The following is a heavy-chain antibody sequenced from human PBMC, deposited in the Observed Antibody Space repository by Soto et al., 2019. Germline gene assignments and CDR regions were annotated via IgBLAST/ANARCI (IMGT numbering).Heavy chain of an antibody. CDR3: ARDGAPGETYYHYGMDV. V-gene: IGHV1-18*01. CDR2: ISAYNGNT. CDR1: GYTFTSYG. D-gene: IGHD2-15*01. Sequence: QVQLVQSGAEVKKPGASVKVSCKASGYTFTSYGISWVRQAPGQGLEWMGWISAYNGNTNYAQKLQGRVTMTTDTHTSTAYMELRSLRSDDTAVYYCARDGAPGETYYHYGMDVWGQGTTVPVSS. J-gene: IGHJ6*02.